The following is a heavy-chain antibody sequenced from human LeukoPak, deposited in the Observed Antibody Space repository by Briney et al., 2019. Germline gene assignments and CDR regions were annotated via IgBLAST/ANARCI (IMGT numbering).Heavy chain of an antibody. CDR1: GFTFSSYS. V-gene: IGHV3-48*01. CDR3: AYQGEFRAFDY. D-gene: IGHD3-10*01. Sequence: GGSLRLSCAASGFTFSSYSMNWVRQAPGKGLEWVSYISSSSSTIYYADSVKGRFTISRDNAKNSLYLQMNSLRAEDTAVNYCAYQGEFRAFDYWGQGTLVTVSS. J-gene: IGHJ4*02. CDR2: ISSSSSTI.